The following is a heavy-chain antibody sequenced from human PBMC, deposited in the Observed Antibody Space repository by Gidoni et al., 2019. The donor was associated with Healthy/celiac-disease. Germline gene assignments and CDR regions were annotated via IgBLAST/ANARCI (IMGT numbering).Heavy chain of an antibody. Sequence: QVQLVESGGGVVQPGRSLRHSCVASGVTFSSYGMHWVRQAPGKGLEWVAVISYDGSNKYYADSVKGRFTISRDNSKNTLYLQMTSLRAEDTAVYYCAKDRGSYYYFDYWGQGTLVTVSS. J-gene: IGHJ4*02. CDR2: ISYDGSNK. D-gene: IGHD1-26*01. V-gene: IGHV3-30*18. CDR3: AKDRGSYYYFDY. CDR1: GVTFSSYG.